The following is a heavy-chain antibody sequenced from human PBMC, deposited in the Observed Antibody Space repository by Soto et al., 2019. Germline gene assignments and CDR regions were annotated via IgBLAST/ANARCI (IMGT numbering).Heavy chain of an antibody. CDR3: ARDVLLYDFWSGYWVDAFDI. D-gene: IGHD3-3*01. Sequence: ASVKVSCKASGYTFTSYGISWVRQAPGQGLEWMGWISAYNGNTNYAQKLQGRVTMTTDTSTSTAYMELRSLRSDDTAVYYCARDVLLYDFWSGYWVDAFDIWAQGTMVTVSS. CDR1: GYTFTSYG. J-gene: IGHJ3*02. V-gene: IGHV1-18*01. CDR2: ISAYNGNT.